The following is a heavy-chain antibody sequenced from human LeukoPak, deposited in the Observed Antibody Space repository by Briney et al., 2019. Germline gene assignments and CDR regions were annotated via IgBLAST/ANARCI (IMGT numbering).Heavy chain of an antibody. CDR3: TTDLFGLLWFGELLPEYYYYGMDV. D-gene: IGHD3-10*01. CDR2: IIPILGIA. J-gene: IGHJ6*02. CDR1: GGTFSSYA. V-gene: IGHV1-69*04. Sequence: ASVRVSCKASGGTFSSYAISWVRQAPGQGLEWMGRIIPILGIANYAQKFQGRVTITADKSTSTAYMELNSLKTEDTAVYYCTTDLFGLLWFGELLPEYYYYGMDVWGQGTTVTVSS.